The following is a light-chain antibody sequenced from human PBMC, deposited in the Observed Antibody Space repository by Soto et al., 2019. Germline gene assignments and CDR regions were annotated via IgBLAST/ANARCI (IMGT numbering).Light chain of an antibody. Sequence: QSVLTQPPSASATPGQRVTISCSGSSSNIGSNYVYWYQQLPGTAPKLLIYSNNQRPSGLPDRFSGSKSGTSASLAISGLQSEDEADYYCAAWYDSLNGVVFGGGTKLTVL. V-gene: IGLV1-44*01. CDR3: AAWYDSLNGVV. J-gene: IGLJ2*01. CDR2: SNN. CDR1: SSNIGSNY.